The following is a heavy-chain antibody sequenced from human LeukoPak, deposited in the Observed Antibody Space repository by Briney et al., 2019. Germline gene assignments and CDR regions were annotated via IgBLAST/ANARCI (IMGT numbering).Heavy chain of an antibody. CDR3: ARDQGVSASPYYYYYYYMDV. Sequence: PSETLSLTCAVYGGSFSGYYWSWIRQPPGKGLEWIGEINHSGSTYYNPSLKSRVTISVDTSKNQFSLKLSSVTAADTAVYYCARDQGVSASPYYYYYYYMDVWGKGTTVTVSS. J-gene: IGHJ6*03. CDR1: GGSFSGYY. CDR2: INHSGST. D-gene: IGHD2-15*01. V-gene: IGHV4-34*01.